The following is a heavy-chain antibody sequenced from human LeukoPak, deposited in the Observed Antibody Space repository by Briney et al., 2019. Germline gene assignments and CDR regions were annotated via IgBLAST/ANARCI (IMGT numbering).Heavy chain of an antibody. Sequence: SETLSLTCAVYGGSFSGYYWNWIRQPPGKGLGWIGEINHSGSTNYNPSLKSRVTISVDTSKNQFSLKLSSVTAADTAVYYCARYRTMVRGMDVWGKGTTVTISS. D-gene: IGHD3-10*01. J-gene: IGHJ6*04. CDR1: GGSFSGYY. CDR2: INHSGST. CDR3: ARYRTMVRGMDV. V-gene: IGHV4-34*01.